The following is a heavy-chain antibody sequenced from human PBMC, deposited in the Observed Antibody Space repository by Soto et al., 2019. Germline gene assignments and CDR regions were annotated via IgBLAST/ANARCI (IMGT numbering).Heavy chain of an antibody. CDR3: ARDSTLGDGAYHDVYYYYYMDL. Sequence: QVQPEQSGAEVKRPGSSVTVSCKASGGTLSSYTISWVRQAPGQGLEWMGGIIPLLGTAKYAQKFQGRVTISAHKFTNPIYWELTGLRSDDTAKYYCARDSTLGDGAYHDVYYYYYMDLWGKGTTVTVSS. CDR1: GGTLSSYT. D-gene: IGHD4-17*01. CDR2: IIPLLGTA. V-gene: IGHV1-69*08. J-gene: IGHJ6*03.